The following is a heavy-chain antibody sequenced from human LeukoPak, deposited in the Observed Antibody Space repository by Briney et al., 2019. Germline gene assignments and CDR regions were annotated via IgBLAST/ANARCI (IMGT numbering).Heavy chain of an antibody. D-gene: IGHD6-19*01. CDR3: ARSGSGWYRGSYYYYGMDV. Sequence: GASVKVSCKASGGTFSSYAISWVRQAPGQGLEWMGRIIPILGIANYAQKFQGRVTITADKSTSTAYMELSSLRSEDTAVYYCARSGSGWYRGSYYYYGMDVWGQETTVTVSS. CDR2: IIPILGIA. CDR1: GGTFSSYA. J-gene: IGHJ6*02. V-gene: IGHV1-69*04.